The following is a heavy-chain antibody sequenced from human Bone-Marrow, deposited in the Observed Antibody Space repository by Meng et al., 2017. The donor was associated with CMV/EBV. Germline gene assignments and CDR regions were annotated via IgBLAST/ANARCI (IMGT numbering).Heavy chain of an antibody. CDR2: IYYSGST. D-gene: IGHD3-3*01. Sequence: SETLSLTCTVSGGSISSYYWSWIRQPPGKGLEWIGYIYYSGSTNYNPSLKSRVTISVDTSKNHFSLKLSSVTAADTAVYYCARRRYYDFWSGSLRYIDYWGQGTLVTVYS. J-gene: IGHJ4*02. CDR3: ARRRYYDFWSGSLRYIDY. CDR1: GGSISSYY. V-gene: IGHV4-59*08.